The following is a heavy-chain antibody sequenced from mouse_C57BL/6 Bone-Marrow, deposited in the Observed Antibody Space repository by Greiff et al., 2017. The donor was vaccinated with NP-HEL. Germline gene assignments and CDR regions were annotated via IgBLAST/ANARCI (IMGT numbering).Heavy chain of an antibody. Sequence: EVKVVESGGDLVKPGGSLKLSCAASGFTFSSYGMSWVRQTPDKRLEWVATISSGGSYTYYPDSVKGRFTISRDNAKNTLYLQMSSLKSEDTAMYYCARQKTQATFAYWGQGTLVTVSA. CDR2: ISSGGSYT. CDR1: GFTFSSYG. D-gene: IGHD3-2*02. V-gene: IGHV5-6*01. CDR3: ARQKTQATFAY. J-gene: IGHJ3*01.